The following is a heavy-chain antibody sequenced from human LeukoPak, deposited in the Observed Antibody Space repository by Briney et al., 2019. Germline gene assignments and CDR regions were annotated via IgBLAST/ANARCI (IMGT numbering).Heavy chain of an antibody. CDR2: IHHSKGT. J-gene: IGHJ4*02. CDR3: VRATAAGSGRALDY. V-gene: IGHV4-34*01. CDR1: GESIGDYY. Sequence: PSETLSLTCAVYGESIGDYYWTWIRQFPGKGLEWIGEIHHSKGTNYNPSLKSRLTMSVDRSKNQFSLKLSSVTAADTAIYYCVRATAAGSGRALDYWAQGSLVPVSS. D-gene: IGHD3-10*01.